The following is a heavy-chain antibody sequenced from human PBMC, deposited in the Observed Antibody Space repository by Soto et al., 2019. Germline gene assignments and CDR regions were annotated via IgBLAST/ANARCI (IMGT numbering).Heavy chain of an antibody. CDR3: ASLNKVRGVGY. CDR2: IYYSGST. J-gene: IGHJ4*02. V-gene: IGHV4-39*01. Sequence: QLQLQESGPGLVKPSETLSLTCTVSGGSISSSSYYWGWIRQPPGKGLEWIGSIYYSGSTYYNPSLKSRVTISVDTSKNQFSLKLSSVTAADTAVNYCASLNKVRGVGYWGQGTLVTVSS. CDR1: GGSISSSSYY. D-gene: IGHD3-10*01.